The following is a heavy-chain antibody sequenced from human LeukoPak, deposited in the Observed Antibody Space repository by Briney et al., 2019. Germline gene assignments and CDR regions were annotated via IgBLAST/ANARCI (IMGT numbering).Heavy chain of an antibody. Sequence: GASVKVSCKASGYTFTSYDINWVRQATGQGLEWMGWMNPNSGNTGYAQKFQGRVTMTRNTSISTAYMELSSLRSEDTAVYYRARSIAAGPNWFDPWGQGTLVTVSS. D-gene: IGHD6-13*01. CDR1: GYTFTSYD. V-gene: IGHV1-8*01. CDR2: MNPNSGNT. J-gene: IGHJ5*02. CDR3: ARSIAAGPNWFDP.